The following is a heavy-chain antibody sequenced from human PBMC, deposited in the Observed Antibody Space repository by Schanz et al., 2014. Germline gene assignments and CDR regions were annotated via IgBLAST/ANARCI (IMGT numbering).Heavy chain of an antibody. V-gene: IGHV3-23*04. Sequence: EVHLVESGGGLVQPGGSLRLSCAASGFTFSSHWMHWVRQDPGKGLVWLSVISASGGDTYYADSVKGRFTISRDNSKNTLYLQMNSLRAEDTAVYYCAKVRYSSGWRGDYFDEWGQGTLVTVAS. D-gene: IGHD6-25*01. CDR3: AKVRYSSGWRGDYFDE. CDR1: GFTFSSHW. CDR2: ISASGGDT. J-gene: IGHJ4*02.